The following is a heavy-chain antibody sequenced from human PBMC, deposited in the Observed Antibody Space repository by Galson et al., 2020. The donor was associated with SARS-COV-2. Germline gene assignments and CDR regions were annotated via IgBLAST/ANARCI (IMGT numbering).Heavy chain of an antibody. D-gene: IGHD4-17*01. J-gene: IGHJ4*02. CDR3: ARQQAYGDFWGGY. CDR2: IYPGDSDT. Sequence: GASLKISCQASGYTFTSYWIGWVRQMPGKGLEWIAMIYPGDSDTRYSPSFQGQVTMSAAKSISTAYLHWSSLKASDAAMYYCARQQAYGDFWGGYWGQGTLVSLSS. V-gene: IGHV5-51*01. CDR1: GYTFTSYW.